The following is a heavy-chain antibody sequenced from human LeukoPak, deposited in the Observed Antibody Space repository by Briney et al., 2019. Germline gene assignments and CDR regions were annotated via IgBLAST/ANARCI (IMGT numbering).Heavy chain of an antibody. CDR3: ARAGSVGGYSVYYYYMDV. D-gene: IGHD3-22*01. V-gene: IGHV4-4*09. CDR1: GGYISSYY. J-gene: IGHJ6*03. CDR2: IYTSGST. Sequence: SETLSLTCTVSGGYISSYYWSWIRQPPGKGLEWIGYIYTSGSTNYNPSLKSRVTISVDTSKNQFSLKLSSVTAADTAVYYCARAGSVGGYSVYYYYMDVWGKGTTVTVSS.